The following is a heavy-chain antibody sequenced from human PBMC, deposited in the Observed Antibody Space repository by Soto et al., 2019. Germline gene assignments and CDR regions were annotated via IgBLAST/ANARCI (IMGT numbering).Heavy chain of an antibody. CDR3: AKDVSEGVYSSSSKIYYYYYYMDV. Sequence: GGSLRLSCAASGFTFSSYGMHWVRQAPGKGLEWVAVISYDGSNKYYADSVKGRFTISRDNSKNTLYLQMNSLRAEDTAVYYCAKDVSEGVYSSSSKIYYYYYYMDVWGKGTTVTVSS. CDR2: ISYDGSNK. CDR1: GFTFSSYG. J-gene: IGHJ6*03. D-gene: IGHD6-6*01. V-gene: IGHV3-30*18.